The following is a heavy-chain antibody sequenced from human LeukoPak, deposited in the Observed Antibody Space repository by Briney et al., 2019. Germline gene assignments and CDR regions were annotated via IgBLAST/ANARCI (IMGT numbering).Heavy chain of an antibody. CDR2: IYYSGST. Sequence: SETLSLTCTVSGGSVSSGRYYWSWIRQPPGKGLEWIGYIYYSGSTNYNPSLKSRVTISEDTSKNQFSLKLNSVTAADTAMYYCANYIIKYGAFDYRGQGTLVTVSS. D-gene: IGHD1-26*01. V-gene: IGHV4-61*01. CDR1: GGSVSSGRYY. J-gene: IGHJ4*02. CDR3: ANYIIKYGAFDY.